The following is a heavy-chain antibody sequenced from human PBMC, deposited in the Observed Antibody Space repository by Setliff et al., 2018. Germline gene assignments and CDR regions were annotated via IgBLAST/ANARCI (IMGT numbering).Heavy chain of an antibody. CDR2: IFYNGNT. V-gene: IGHV4-31*03. Sequence: PSETLSLTCNVSGDFISSGGYTWNWIRQHPEMGLEWIGYIFYNGNTFYNPSLQSRVTISVDTSKNQFSLRLTPLNAADSAVYYCARASHSYGSPNWFDPWGPGTLVTVSS. D-gene: IGHD3-22*01. CDR3: ARASHSYGSPNWFDP. CDR1: GDFISSGGYT. J-gene: IGHJ5*02.